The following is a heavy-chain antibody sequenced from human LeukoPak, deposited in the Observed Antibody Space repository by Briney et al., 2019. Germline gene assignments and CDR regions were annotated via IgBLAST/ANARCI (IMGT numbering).Heavy chain of an antibody. V-gene: IGHV3-74*01. Sequence: PGRSLRLSCAASGFTFSKYWVHWVRQAPGKGLVWVSRINSDGSTTNYADSVKGRFTISRDNANNTLYLQLNSLRVEDTAVYYYARSDYSNSSRHFDYWGQGTLVTVSS. CDR2: INSDGSTT. D-gene: IGHD6-6*01. CDR1: GFTFSKYW. J-gene: IGHJ4*02. CDR3: ARSDYSNSSRHFDY.